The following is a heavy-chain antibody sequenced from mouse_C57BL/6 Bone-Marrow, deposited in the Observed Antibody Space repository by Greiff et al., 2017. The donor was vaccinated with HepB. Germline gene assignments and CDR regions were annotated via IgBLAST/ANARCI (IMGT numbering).Heavy chain of an antibody. Sequence: DVMLVESGGGLVQPKGSLKLSCAASGFTFNTYAMHWVRQAPGKGLEWVARIRSKSSNYATYYADSVKDRFTISRDDSQSMLYLQMNNLKTEDTAMYYCVRALYSNFYYYAMDYWGQGTSVTVSS. V-gene: IGHV10-3*01. CDR1: GFTFNTYA. CDR3: VRALYSNFYYYAMDY. D-gene: IGHD2-5*01. J-gene: IGHJ4*01. CDR2: IRSKSSNYAT.